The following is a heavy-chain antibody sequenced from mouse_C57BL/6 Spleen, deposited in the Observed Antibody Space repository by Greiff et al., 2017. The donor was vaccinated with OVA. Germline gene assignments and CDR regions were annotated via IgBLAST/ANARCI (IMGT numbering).Heavy chain of an antibody. V-gene: IGHV3-6*01. J-gene: IGHJ1*03. D-gene: IGHD1-1*01. Sequence: EVQRVESGPGLVKPSQSLSLTCSVTGYSITSGYYWNWIRQFPGNKLEWMGYISYDGSNNYNPSLKNRISITRDTSKNQFFLKLNSVTTEDTATYYCARAYGSSYGDFDVWGTGTTVTVSS. CDR1: GYSITSGYY. CDR2: ISYDGSN. CDR3: ARAYGSSYGDFDV.